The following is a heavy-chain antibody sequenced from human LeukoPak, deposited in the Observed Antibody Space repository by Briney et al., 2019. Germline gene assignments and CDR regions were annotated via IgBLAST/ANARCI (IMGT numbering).Heavy chain of an antibody. V-gene: IGHV3-74*01. CDR1: GFTFTSYW. CDR2: INSDGSST. D-gene: IGHD6-13*01. Sequence: GGSLRLSCVAPGFTFTSYWMHWARQAPGKGLVWVSRINSDGSSTTYADSVKGRFTISRDNSKSTLYLQMNSLRAEDTAVYYCAKDRYSGLNTIDYWGQGTLVTVSS. CDR3: AKDRYSGLNTIDY. J-gene: IGHJ4*02.